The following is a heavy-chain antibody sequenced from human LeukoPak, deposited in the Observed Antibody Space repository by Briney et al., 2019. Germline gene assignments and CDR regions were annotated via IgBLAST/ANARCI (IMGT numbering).Heavy chain of an antibody. CDR2: INPNSGGT. D-gene: IGHD3-3*01. J-gene: IGHJ6*02. CDR1: GYTFTGYY. CDR3: ASPAHDFWSGSPYYYYGMDV. Sequence: ASVKVSCKASGYTFTGYYMHWVRQAPGQGLEWMGRINPNSGGTNYAQKFQGRVTMTRDTSISTAYMELSRLRSDDTAVYYCASPAHDFWSGSPYYYYGMDVWGQGTTVTVSS. V-gene: IGHV1-2*06.